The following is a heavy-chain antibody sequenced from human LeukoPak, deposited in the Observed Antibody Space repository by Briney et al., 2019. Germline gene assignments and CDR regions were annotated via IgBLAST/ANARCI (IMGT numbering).Heavy chain of an antibody. CDR3: ASCRRVCYSGAFDI. CDR1: GGSFSGYY. D-gene: IGHD2-21*02. CDR2: IYYSGST. Sequence: SETLSLTCAVYGGSFSGYYWSWIRQPPGKGLEWIGYIYYSGSTNYNPSLKSRVTISVDTSKNQFSLKLSSVTAADTAVYYCASCRRVCYSGAFDIWGQGTMVTVSS. V-gene: IGHV4-59*12. J-gene: IGHJ3*02.